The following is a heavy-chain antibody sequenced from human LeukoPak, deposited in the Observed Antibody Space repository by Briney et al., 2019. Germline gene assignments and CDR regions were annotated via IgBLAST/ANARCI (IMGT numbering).Heavy chain of an antibody. J-gene: IGHJ5*02. CDR1: GGSISSYY. CDR2: IFYSGST. CDR3: ARTGSGWYSNWFDP. Sequence: KPSETLSLTCTVSGGSISSYYWSWIRQPPGKGLEWIGSIFYSGSTNYNPSLKSRVTMSVDTSKNQFSLKLSSVTALDTAVYYCARTGSGWYSNWFDPWGQGTLVTVSS. V-gene: IGHV4-59*12. D-gene: IGHD6-19*01.